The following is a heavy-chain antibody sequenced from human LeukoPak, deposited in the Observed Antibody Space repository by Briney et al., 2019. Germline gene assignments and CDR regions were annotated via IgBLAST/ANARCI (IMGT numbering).Heavy chain of an antibody. V-gene: IGHV3-23*01. D-gene: IGHD6-25*01. CDR2: ISIDGGRT. Sequence: GRSLRLSCAASGFTFSSYAMSWVRQAPGKGPEWVSTISIDGGRTYYADSVKGRITVSRDTSKNTLYLQMNSLRAEDTAVYYCARKGIGSSRYQNMDVWGKGTTVTVSS. J-gene: IGHJ6*03. CDR1: GFTFSSYA. CDR3: ARKGIGSSRYQNMDV.